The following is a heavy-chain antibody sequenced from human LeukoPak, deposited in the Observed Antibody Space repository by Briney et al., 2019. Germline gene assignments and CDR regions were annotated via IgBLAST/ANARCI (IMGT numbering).Heavy chain of an antibody. CDR1: GFTFSDYY. V-gene: IGHV3-11*06. CDR2: ISSSSSYT. J-gene: IGHJ4*02. Sequence: PGGSLRLSCAASGFTFSDYYMSWIRQAPGKGLEWVSYISSSSSYTNYADSMKGRFTISRDNAKNSLYLQMNSLRAEDTAVYYCARVDTPRQPEDYWGQGTLVTVSS. CDR3: ARVDTPRQPEDY. D-gene: IGHD5-18*01.